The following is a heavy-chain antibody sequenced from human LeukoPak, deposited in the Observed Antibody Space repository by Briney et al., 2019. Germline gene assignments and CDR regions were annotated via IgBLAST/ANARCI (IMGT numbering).Heavy chain of an antibody. CDR3: ARWALKSAFDL. Sequence: GSLRLSCAASGFTVSSNYWSWIRRAPGKGLEWIGYMYHTGSGNYNPSLKSRVTISVDTSKNQFSLDVNSVTVADTAVYYCARWALKSAFDLWGQGTTVTVSS. CDR2: MYHTGSG. J-gene: IGHJ3*01. CDR1: GFTVSSNY. V-gene: IGHV4-59*02.